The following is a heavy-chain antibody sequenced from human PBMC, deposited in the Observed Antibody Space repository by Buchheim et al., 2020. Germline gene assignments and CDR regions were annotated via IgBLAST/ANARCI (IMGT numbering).Heavy chain of an antibody. CDR1: GFTFGTYM. CDR2: IGQDGSEK. V-gene: IGHV3-7*03. Sequence: EVQLVESGGGLVQPGGSLRLSCAASGFTFGTYMMTWVRQAPGKGLEWVANIGQDGSEKNYVDSVKGRVTISRDNDKNLLFLQMSSLRAEDTALYYCAMDTVTNEADYWGQGTL. J-gene: IGHJ4*02. D-gene: IGHD4-17*01. CDR3: AMDTVTNEADY.